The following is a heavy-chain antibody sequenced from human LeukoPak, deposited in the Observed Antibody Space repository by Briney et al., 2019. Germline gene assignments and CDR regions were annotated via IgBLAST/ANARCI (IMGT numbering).Heavy chain of an antibody. J-gene: IGHJ6*03. CDR2: IPYSGRT. V-gene: IGHV4-59*11. Sequence: SETLSLTCTVSGGSINSHHWAWIRQPPGKGLEWIGYIPYSGRTNYNPSLKSRVTMSVDTSRSHLSLTLSSVTAADTAVYSCARVVNYDSSSGFFNYYYYYIDVWGKGTTVPVSS. D-gene: IGHD3-22*01. CDR3: ARVVNYDSSSGFFNYYYYYIDV. CDR1: GGSINSHH.